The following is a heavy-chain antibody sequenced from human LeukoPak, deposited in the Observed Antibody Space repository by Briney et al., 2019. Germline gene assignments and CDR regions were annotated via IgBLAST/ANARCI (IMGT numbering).Heavy chain of an antibody. CDR3: ASHDYGDYEHLL. CDR2: ISAYNGNT. V-gene: IGHV1-18*04. CDR1: GYTFSDYY. J-gene: IGHJ4*02. Sequence: GASVKVSCKASGYTFSDYYVHWVRQAPGQGLEWMGWISAYNGNTNYAQKLQGRVTMTTDTSTSTAYMELRSLRSDDTAVYYCASHDYGDYEHLLWGQGTLVTVSS. D-gene: IGHD4-17*01.